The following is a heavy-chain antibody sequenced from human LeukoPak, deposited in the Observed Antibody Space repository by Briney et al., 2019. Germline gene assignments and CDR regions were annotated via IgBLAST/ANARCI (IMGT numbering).Heavy chain of an antibody. J-gene: IGHJ4*02. CDR1: GFTVSSNY. D-gene: IGHD4-17*01. Sequence: PGGSLRLSCAASGFTVSSNYMSWVRQAPGKGLEWVSVIYSGGSTYYADSVKGRFTISRDNSKNTLYLQMNSLRAEDTAVYYCARAHDYGDYYFDYWGQGTLVTVSS. CDR3: ARAHDYGDYYFDY. CDR2: IYSGGST. V-gene: IGHV3-66*01.